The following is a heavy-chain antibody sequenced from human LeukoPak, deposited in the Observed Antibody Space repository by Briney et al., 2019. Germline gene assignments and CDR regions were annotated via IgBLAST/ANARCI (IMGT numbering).Heavy chain of an antibody. J-gene: IGHJ4*02. D-gene: IGHD2-15*01. CDR2: IKQDGSEK. V-gene: IGHV3-7*01. CDR1: GFTFSSYW. CDR3: ASPPSKDIVVVVAAPPGY. Sequence: GGSLRLSCAASGFTFSSYWMSWVRQAPGKGLEWVANIKQDGSEKYYVDSVKGRFTISRDNSKNTLYLQMNSLRAEDTAVYYCASPPSKDIVVVVAAPPGYWGQGTLVTVSS.